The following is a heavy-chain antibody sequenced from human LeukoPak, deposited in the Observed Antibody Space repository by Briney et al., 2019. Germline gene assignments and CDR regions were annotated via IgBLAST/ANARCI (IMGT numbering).Heavy chain of an antibody. V-gene: IGHV3-30*01. CDR2: ISSDGSNK. CDR1: GLNFSSYA. J-gene: IGHJ5*02. Sequence: QPGGSLRLSCAAPGLNFSSYAMNWFRQAPGKGLEWVAVISSDGSNKFYADSVKGRFTVSRDNSKNTLFLLMNSLRTEDTAVYCCARDNDPDYSSSPGWFDPWGQGTLVTVSS. CDR3: ARDNDPDYSSSPGWFDP. D-gene: IGHD6-6*01.